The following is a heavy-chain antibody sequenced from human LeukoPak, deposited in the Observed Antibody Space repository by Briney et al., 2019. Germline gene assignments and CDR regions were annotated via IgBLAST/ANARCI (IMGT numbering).Heavy chain of an antibody. J-gene: IGHJ4*02. Sequence: SETLSLTCAVYGGSFSGYYWSWIRQPPGKGLEWIGEINHSGSTNYNPSLKGRLTISVDMSKNQFSLKLSSVTAADTAVYYCARGRADSYVDYWGQGTLVTVSS. D-gene: IGHD5-18*01. CDR2: INHSGST. CDR3: ARGRADSYVDY. CDR1: GGSFSGYY. V-gene: IGHV4-34*01.